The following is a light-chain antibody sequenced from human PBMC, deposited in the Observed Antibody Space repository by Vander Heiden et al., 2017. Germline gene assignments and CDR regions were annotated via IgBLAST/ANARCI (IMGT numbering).Light chain of an antibody. CDR1: QIVNNY. CDR2: DAF. J-gene: IGKJ2*01. Sequence: ENLLTQSPATLSLSPGERVILSCRASQIVNNYLAWYQQNPGLAPRLLIYDAFNRATGIPARFSGSGSGKDFTLTIDSLEPEDFAVYYCQQRSSWPYTFGQRTKLEIK. V-gene: IGKV3-11*01. CDR3: QQRSSWPYT.